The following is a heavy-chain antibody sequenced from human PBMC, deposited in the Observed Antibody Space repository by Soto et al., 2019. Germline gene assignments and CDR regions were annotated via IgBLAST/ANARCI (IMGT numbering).Heavy chain of an antibody. J-gene: IGHJ5*02. V-gene: IGHV1-18*01. CDR3: ARVDYSNSWFDP. Sequence: ASVKVSCKASGYTFTSYGISWVRQAPGRGLEWMGWISAYNGNTNYAQKLQGRVTMTTDTSTSTAYMELRSLRSDDTAVYYCARVDYSNSWFDPWGQGTMVTVSS. D-gene: IGHD4-4*01. CDR2: ISAYNGNT. CDR1: GYTFTSYG.